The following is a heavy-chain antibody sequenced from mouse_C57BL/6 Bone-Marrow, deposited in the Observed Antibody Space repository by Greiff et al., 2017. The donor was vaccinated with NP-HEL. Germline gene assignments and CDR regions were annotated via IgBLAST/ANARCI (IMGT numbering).Heavy chain of an antibody. Sequence: QVHVKQPGAELVRPGTSVKLSCKASGYTFTSYWMHWVKQRPGQGLEWIGVIDPSDSYTNYNQKFKGKATLTVDTSSSTAYMQLSSLTSEDSAVYYCARWDYGSQVLTTWGQGTLVTVSA. D-gene: IGHD1-1*01. CDR2: IDPSDSYT. J-gene: IGHJ3*01. CDR3: ARWDYGSQVLTT. CDR1: GYTFTSYW. V-gene: IGHV1-59*01.